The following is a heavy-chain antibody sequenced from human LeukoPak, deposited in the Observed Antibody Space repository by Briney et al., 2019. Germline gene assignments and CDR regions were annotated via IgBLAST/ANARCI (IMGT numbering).Heavy chain of an antibody. Sequence: GGSLRLSCAASGFTFSSDPMSWVRQAPGKGLEWVSTINYSGGSTYYADSVKGRFTISRDNSKNTLYLQMNSLRAEDTAVYYCANRPGWRAFGYWGQGTLVTVSS. V-gene: IGHV3-23*01. CDR2: INYSGGST. CDR3: ANRPGWRAFGY. CDR1: GFTFSSDP. J-gene: IGHJ4*02.